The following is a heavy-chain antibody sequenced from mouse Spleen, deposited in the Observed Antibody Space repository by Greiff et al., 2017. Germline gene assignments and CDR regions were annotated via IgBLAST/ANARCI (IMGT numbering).Heavy chain of an antibody. V-gene: IGHV1-39*01. CDR1: GYSFTDYN. D-gene: IGHD1-1*01. J-gene: IGHJ2*01. Sequence: VQLQQSGPELVKPGASVKISCKASGYSFTDYNMNWVKQSNGKSLEWIGVINPNYGTTSYNQKFKGKATLTVDQSSSTAYMQLNSLTTEDSAVYYCARGNYGSSSYYFDYWGQGTTLTVSS. CDR3: ARGNYGSSSYYFDY. CDR2: INPNYGTT.